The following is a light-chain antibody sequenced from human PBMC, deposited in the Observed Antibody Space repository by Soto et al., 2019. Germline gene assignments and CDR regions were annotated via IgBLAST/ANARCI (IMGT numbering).Light chain of an antibody. CDR1: QSDSSNY. J-gene: IGKJ5*01. CDR3: QQYGSLPCT. CDR2: GAS. Sequence: EIVLTQSPGILSLSPGERATLSCGASQSDSSNYLAWYQQKTGQALMLLITGASIRATGIPVRFSGSGSGTDFTLTISRLEPEDFAVYYCQQYGSLPCTFGQGTRLEIK. V-gene: IGKV3-20*01.